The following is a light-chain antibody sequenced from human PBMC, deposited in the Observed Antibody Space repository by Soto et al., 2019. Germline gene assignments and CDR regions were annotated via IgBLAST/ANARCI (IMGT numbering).Light chain of an antibody. Sequence: DIQVTQSPSTLSASVGDRVTITCRASQPISTWLAWYQEKPGKAPKLLIYDASSLEGGVPSRFSGSGSGTEFTLTISSLQSEDFAVYYCQQYNNWPLTFGGGTKVDIK. CDR2: DAS. CDR3: QQYNNWPLT. CDR1: QPISTW. V-gene: IGKV1-5*01. J-gene: IGKJ4*01.